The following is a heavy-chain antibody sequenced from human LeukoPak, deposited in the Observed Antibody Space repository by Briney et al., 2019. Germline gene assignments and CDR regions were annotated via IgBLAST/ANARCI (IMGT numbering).Heavy chain of an antibody. CDR1: GFTFSSYG. CDR2: ISYDGSNK. Sequence: GRSLRLSCAASGFTFSSYGMHWVRQAPGKGVEGVAVISYDGSNKYYADSVKGRFTISRDNSKNTLYLQMNSLRAEDTAVYYCAKDGSSDAFDIWGQGTMVTVSS. CDR3: AKDGSSDAFDI. J-gene: IGHJ3*02. V-gene: IGHV3-30*18.